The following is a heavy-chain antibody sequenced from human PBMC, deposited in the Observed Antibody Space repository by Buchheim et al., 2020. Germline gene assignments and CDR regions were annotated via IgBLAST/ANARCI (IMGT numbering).Heavy chain of an antibody. D-gene: IGHD3-22*01. CDR3: AREGAGYDSSSSPGNYFDY. CDR2: INPSGGST. J-gene: IGHJ4*02. CDR1: GYTFTSYY. Sequence: QVQLVQSGAEVKKPGASVKVSCKASGYTFTSYYMHWVRQAPGQGLEWMGIINPSGGSTSYAHKFQGRVTMTRDTSTSTVYMELISLRSEDTAVYYCAREGAGYDSSSSPGNYFDYWGQGTL. V-gene: IGHV1-46*01.